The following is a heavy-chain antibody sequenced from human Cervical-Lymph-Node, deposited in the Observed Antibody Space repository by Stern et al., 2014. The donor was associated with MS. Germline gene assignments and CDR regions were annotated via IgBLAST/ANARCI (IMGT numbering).Heavy chain of an antibody. CDR3: ARDVRSSWYRWFDP. D-gene: IGHD6-13*01. Sequence: MQLVQSGGGLIQPGGSLRLSCAASGFSVRSNYMSWVRQAPGQGLECVSVIFSGGSTYYADSVKGRFTISRDNSKNTVYLEMNSLRVEDTAVYYCARDVRSSWYRWFDPWGQGTLVTVSS. CDR1: GFSVRSNY. J-gene: IGHJ5*02. V-gene: IGHV3-53*01. CDR2: IFSGGST.